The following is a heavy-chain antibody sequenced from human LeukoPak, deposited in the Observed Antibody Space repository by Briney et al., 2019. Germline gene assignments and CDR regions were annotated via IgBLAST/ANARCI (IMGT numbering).Heavy chain of an antibody. Sequence: SETLSLTCTVSGGSISSGGYYWSWIRQHPGKGLEWIGYIYYSGSTNYNPSLKSRVTISVDTSKNQFSLKLTSVTAADTAVYYCARTDYYDSSGYYPIIEYFQHWGQGTLVTVSS. CDR3: ARTDYYDSSGYYPIIEYFQH. D-gene: IGHD3-22*01. CDR1: GGSISSGGYY. J-gene: IGHJ1*01. V-gene: IGHV4-31*03. CDR2: IYYSGST.